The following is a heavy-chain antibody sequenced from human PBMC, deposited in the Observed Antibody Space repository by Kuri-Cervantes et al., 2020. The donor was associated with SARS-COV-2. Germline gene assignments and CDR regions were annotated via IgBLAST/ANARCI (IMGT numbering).Heavy chain of an antibody. D-gene: IGHD1-26*01. Sequence: ASVKVSCKASGYTFTGYYTHWVRQAPGQGLEWMGWINPNSGGTNYAQKFQGRVSMTRDTSISTAYMDLSRLRSDDTAGYYCASSPLGGGIDYWGQGTLVTVSS. CDR3: ASSPLGGGIDY. V-gene: IGHV1-2*02. CDR1: GYTFTGYY. J-gene: IGHJ4*02. CDR2: INPNSGGT.